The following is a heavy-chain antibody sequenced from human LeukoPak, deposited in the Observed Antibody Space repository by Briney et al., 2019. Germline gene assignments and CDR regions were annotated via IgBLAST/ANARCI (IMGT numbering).Heavy chain of an antibody. J-gene: IGHJ5*02. V-gene: IGHV3-23*01. CDR1: GFTFSIDA. Sequence: GSLRLSSAASGFTFSIDAMSWVRQAPGKGLEWISDIVGSGTKTNYADSVKGRFTISRDNAKNSLYLQMDSLRAEDTAVYYCARGDCITTRCYLPNWFDPWGQGTLVTVSS. CDR3: ARGDCITTRCYLPNWFDP. D-gene: IGHD2-2*01. CDR2: IVGSGTKT.